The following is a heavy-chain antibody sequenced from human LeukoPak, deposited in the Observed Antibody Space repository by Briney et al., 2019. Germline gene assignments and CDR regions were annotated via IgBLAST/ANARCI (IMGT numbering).Heavy chain of an antibody. CDR2: MRGSGGST. D-gene: IGHD6-19*01. CDR3: AKDSSGCYDY. V-gene: IGHV3-23*01. Sequence: GGSLRLCCAASGFTFGSYAMSWVRQAPGKGLEWVSAMRGSGGSTSYTDSVKGRFTISRDNSKNTLYLQMNSLRAEDTPVYYCAKDSSGCYDYWGQGTLVTVSS. J-gene: IGHJ4*02. CDR1: GFTFGSYA.